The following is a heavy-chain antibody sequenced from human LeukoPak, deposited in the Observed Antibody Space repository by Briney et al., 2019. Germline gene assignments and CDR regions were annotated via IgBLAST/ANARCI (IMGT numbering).Heavy chain of an antibody. Sequence: SGGSLRLSCAASGFTLSSCAMNWVRLAPGKGLLWVSRINGDGSSTNYADSVKGRFTISRDNAKNTLYLQMNSLRAEDTAVYYCARASTTVPNLLDNWGQGTLVTVSS. CDR1: GFTLSSCA. J-gene: IGHJ4*02. CDR3: ARASTTVPNLLDN. D-gene: IGHD4-17*01. CDR2: INGDGSST. V-gene: IGHV3-74*01.